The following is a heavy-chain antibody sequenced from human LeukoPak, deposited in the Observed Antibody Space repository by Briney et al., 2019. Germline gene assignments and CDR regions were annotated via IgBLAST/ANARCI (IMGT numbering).Heavy chain of an antibody. CDR1: GFSFSSYS. D-gene: IGHD3-10*01. Sequence: PGRSLRLSCAASGFSFSSYSMHWVRQAPGKGLQWFSSISRSSNYKFYADSVKGRFTISRDNAKNSLYLQMNSLRAEDTAVYYCARDLIYGSGEYWGQGTLVTVSS. V-gene: IGHV3-21*01. J-gene: IGHJ4*02. CDR2: ISRSSNYK. CDR3: ARDLIYGSGEY.